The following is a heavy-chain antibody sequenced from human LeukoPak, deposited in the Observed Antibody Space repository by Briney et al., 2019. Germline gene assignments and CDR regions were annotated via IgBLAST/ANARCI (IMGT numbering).Heavy chain of an antibody. CDR2: IWYDGSNK. CDR1: GFTFSSYG. V-gene: IGHV3-30*02. D-gene: IGHD4-17*01. Sequence: GGSLRLSCAASGFTFSSYGMHWVRQAPGKGLEWVAVIWYDGSNKYYADSVKGRFTISRDNSKNTLYLQMNSLRAEDTAVYYCANLATVTTVFDYWGQGTLVTVSS. J-gene: IGHJ4*02. CDR3: ANLATVTTVFDY.